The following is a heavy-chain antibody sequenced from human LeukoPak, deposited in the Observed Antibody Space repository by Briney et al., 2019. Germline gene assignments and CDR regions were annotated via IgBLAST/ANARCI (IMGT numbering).Heavy chain of an antibody. J-gene: IGHJ3*02. D-gene: IGHD3-22*01. CDR3: ARDFYDSSGYDHYDAFDI. CDR1: GYSISSGYY. Sequence: SETLSLTCTVSGYSISSGYYWGWIRQPPGKGLEWIGSIYHSGSTYYNPSLKSRVTISVDTSKNQFSLKLSSVTAADTAVYYCARDFYDSSGYDHYDAFDIWGQGTMVTVSS. V-gene: IGHV4-38-2*02. CDR2: IYHSGST.